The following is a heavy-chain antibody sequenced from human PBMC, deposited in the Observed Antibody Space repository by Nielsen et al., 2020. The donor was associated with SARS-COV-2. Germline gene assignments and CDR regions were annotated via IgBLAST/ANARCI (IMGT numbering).Heavy chain of an antibody. Sequence: WIRQPPGKGLEWDSSISSGSTNMFYADSLKGRFTVSRDNAKKSVYLQMNSLRAEDTAVYYCARSLYCGGDCYSPYYFDFWGRGTLVTVSS. D-gene: IGHD2-21*02. CDR2: ISSGSTNM. CDR3: ARSLYCGGDCYSPYYFDF. V-gene: IGHV3-21*01. J-gene: IGHJ4*02.